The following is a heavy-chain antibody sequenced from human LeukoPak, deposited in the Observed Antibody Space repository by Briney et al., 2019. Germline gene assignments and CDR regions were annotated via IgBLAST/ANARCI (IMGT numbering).Heavy chain of an antibody. CDR1: GFTFSSYA. CDR3: AMSGAYTSPPFDS. CDR2: ISGSDSGDST. Sequence: GGSLRLSCAASGFTFSSYAMSWVRQALGKGLEWVSGISGSDSGDSTYYADSVKGRFTISRDNSKSTLYLHLNSLRAEDTAVYYCAMSGAYTSPPFDSWGQGTLVTVSS. J-gene: IGHJ4*02. D-gene: IGHD5-18*01. V-gene: IGHV3-23*01.